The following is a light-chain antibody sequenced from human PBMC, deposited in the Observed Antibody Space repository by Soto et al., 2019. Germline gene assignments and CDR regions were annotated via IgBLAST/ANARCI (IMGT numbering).Light chain of an antibody. Sequence: DIQMTQSPSSLSASVGDRVTITCRASQGISNYLAWYQQKPGKVPKLLIYAASTLQSGVTSRFSGSGSGTEFTLTISSLQPEDVATYYCQKYNSALTFGGGTKVEIK. CDR3: QKYNSALT. V-gene: IGKV1-27*01. CDR2: AAS. J-gene: IGKJ4*01. CDR1: QGISNY.